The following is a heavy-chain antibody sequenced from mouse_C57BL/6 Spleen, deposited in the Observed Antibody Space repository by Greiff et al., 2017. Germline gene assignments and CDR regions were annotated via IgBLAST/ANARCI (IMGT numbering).Heavy chain of an antibody. CDR3: ARRGPRGAMDY. Sequence: VQLQQSGAELVMPGASVKLSCKASGYTFTSYWMHWVKQRPGQGLEWIGEIDPSDSYTNYNQKFKGKSTLTVDKSSSTAYMQLSSLTSEDSAVYYCARRGPRGAMDYWGQGTSVTVSS. CDR2: IDPSDSYT. CDR1: GYTFTSYW. J-gene: IGHJ4*01. V-gene: IGHV1-69*01.